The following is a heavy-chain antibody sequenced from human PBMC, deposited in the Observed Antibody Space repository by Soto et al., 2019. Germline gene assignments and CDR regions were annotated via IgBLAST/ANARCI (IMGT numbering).Heavy chain of an antibody. V-gene: IGHV3-23*01. CDR3: AKDVGSSWLIDY. J-gene: IGHJ4*02. CDR1: GFTFSSYA. Sequence: RRLSCAASGFTFSSYAMSWVRQAPGKGLEWVSAISGSGGSTYYADSVKGRFTISRDNSKNTLYLQMNSLRAEDTAVYYCAKDVGSSWLIDYWGQGTLVTVSS. D-gene: IGHD6-13*01. CDR2: ISGSGGST.